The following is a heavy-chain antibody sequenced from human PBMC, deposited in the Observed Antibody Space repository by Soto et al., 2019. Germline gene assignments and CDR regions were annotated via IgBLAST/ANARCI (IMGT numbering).Heavy chain of an antibody. J-gene: IGHJ4*02. CDR1: GFTFRSYV. CDR3: SRWWTMGGLDV. CDR2: TSYDGSNN. V-gene: IGHV3-33*05. Sequence: QVQVVESGGGVVQPGTSLRLSCVGSGFTFRSYVIHWVRQAPGKGLEWVALTSYDGSNNFYGDSVKGRFTISRHNSRNTVALQMDSLRFEDTALYYCSRWWTMGGLDVWGQLTLVSVSS. D-gene: IGHD2-15*01.